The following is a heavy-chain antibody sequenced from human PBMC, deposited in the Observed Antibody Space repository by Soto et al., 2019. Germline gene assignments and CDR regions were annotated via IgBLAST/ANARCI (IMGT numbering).Heavy chain of an antibody. J-gene: IGHJ4*02. CDR1: GFTFSSYA. V-gene: IGHV3-23*01. Sequence: SGGSLRLSCAASGFTFSSYAMSWVRQAPGKGLEWVSAISGSGGSTYYADSVKGRFTISRDNSKNTLYLQMNSLRAEDTAVYYCAKDLGDIVVVVAATYLYDYWGQGTLVTVSS. CDR2: ISGSGGST. CDR3: AKDLGDIVVVVAATYLYDY. D-gene: IGHD2-15*01.